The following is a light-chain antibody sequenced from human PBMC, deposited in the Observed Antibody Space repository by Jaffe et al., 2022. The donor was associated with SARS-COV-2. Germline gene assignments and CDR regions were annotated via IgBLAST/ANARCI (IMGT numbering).Light chain of an antibody. Sequence: DIEVTQSPSTLSAAVGDRVTITCRANENINIWLAWYQHRPGKAPKLLIYKASSLQTGVSSRFSGSGSGTEFTLTISRLQPDDFATYYCQQYNSISPWTFGQGTKVEI. J-gene: IGKJ1*01. CDR2: KAS. V-gene: IGKV1-5*03. CDR3: QQYNSISPWT. CDR1: ENINIW.